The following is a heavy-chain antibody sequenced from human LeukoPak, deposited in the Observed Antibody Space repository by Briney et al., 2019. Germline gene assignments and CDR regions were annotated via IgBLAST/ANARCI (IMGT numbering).Heavy chain of an antibody. J-gene: IGHJ2*01. CDR2: ISSGSTFV. D-gene: IGHD5-18*01. CDR3: AKGSVDTAMVNGLWYFDL. Sequence: SGGSLSLSCAASRFTFSDYSMNWVRQAPGKGLELVSSISSGSTFVYYADSVKGRFTISRDNAKNSLYLQMSSLRADDAAVYFCAKGSVDTAMVNGLWYFDLWGRGTLVTVSS. V-gene: IGHV3-21*01. CDR1: RFTFSDYS.